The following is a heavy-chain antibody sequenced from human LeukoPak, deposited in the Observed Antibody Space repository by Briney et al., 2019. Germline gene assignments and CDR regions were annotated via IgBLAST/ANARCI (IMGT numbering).Heavy chain of an antibody. CDR3: VKGGQNYDFWRFDY. J-gene: IGHJ4*02. D-gene: IGHD3-3*01. Sequence: GGSLRLSCGAAGFRFSSYAMSCVRQAPGKGQEWVSSISGSGGSTYYTDSVKGRFAISRDNSKSTLYLQKNSLGTDDTAFYYCVKGGQNYDFWRFDYWGQGTLVTASS. CDR1: GFRFSSYA. CDR2: ISGSGGST. V-gene: IGHV3-23*01.